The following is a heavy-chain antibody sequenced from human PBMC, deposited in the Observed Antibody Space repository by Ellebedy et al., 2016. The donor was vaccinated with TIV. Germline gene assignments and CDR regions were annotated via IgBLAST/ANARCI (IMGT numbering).Heavy chain of an antibody. CDR2: INACNGNT. D-gene: IGHD6-19*01. Sequence: AASVKVSCKASGYSFTIYAVQWVRQATGQRPEWMGWINACNGNTKYSQKFQGRVTITRDTSANTAYMELRSLTSEDTAVYYCARDRGKTGWPSFDYWGQGTLVTVSS. CDR3: ARDRGKTGWPSFDY. V-gene: IGHV1-3*01. J-gene: IGHJ4*02. CDR1: GYSFTIYA.